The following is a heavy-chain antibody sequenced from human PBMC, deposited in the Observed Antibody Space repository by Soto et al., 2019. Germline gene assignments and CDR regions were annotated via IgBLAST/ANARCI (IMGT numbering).Heavy chain of an antibody. D-gene: IGHD2-15*01. V-gene: IGHV3-11*01. J-gene: IGHJ6*03. CDR3: ARAPTWGYCSGGSCPYYMDV. Sequence: PGGSLRLSCAASGFTFSDYYMSWIRQAPGKGLEWVSYISSSGSTIYYADSVKGRFTISRDNAKNSLYLQMNSLRAEDTAVYYCARAPTWGYCSGGSCPYYMDVWGKGTTVTVSS. CDR2: ISSSGSTI. CDR1: GFTFSDYY.